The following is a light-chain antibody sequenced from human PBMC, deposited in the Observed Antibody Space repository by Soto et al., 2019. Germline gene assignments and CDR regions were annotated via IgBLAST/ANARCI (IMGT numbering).Light chain of an antibody. V-gene: IGLV1-40*01. CDR2: GNT. Sequence: QSVLTQPPSMSGAPGQRVTISCTGSSSNIGAGYDVHWYQLLPGTAPKLLIYGNTNRPSGVPDRFSGSKSGTSASLAIIGLRAEDEADYYCQSHDSSLNSWVFGGGTKVTVL. J-gene: IGLJ3*02. CDR3: QSHDSSLNSWV. CDR1: SSNIGAGYD.